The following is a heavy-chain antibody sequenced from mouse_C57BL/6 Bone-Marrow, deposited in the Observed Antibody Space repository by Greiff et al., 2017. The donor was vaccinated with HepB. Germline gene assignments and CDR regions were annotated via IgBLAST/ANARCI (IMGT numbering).Heavy chain of an antibody. Sequence: VQLQQSGAELVKPGASVKLSCKASGYTFTSYWMHWVKQRPGQGLEWIGMIHPNSGSTNYNEKFKSKATLTVDKSSSTAYMQLSSLTSEDSAVYYCARGGVTTVSHFDYWGQGTTLTVSS. CDR2: IHPNSGST. V-gene: IGHV1-64*01. J-gene: IGHJ2*01. CDR3: ARGGVTTVSHFDY. CDR1: GYTFTSYW. D-gene: IGHD1-1*01.